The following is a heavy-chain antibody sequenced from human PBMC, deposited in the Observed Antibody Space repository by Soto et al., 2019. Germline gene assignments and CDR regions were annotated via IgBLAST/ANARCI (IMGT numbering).Heavy chain of an antibody. D-gene: IGHD6-19*01. Sequence: GGSLRLSCAASGFTFSSYSMNWVRQAPGKGLEWVSSISSSSSYIYYADSVKGRFTISRDNAKNSLYLQMNSLRAEDTAVYYCARGCSSGHDAFDIWGQGTMVTVSS. J-gene: IGHJ3*02. V-gene: IGHV3-21*01. CDR3: ARGCSSGHDAFDI. CDR1: GFTFSSYS. CDR2: ISSSSSYI.